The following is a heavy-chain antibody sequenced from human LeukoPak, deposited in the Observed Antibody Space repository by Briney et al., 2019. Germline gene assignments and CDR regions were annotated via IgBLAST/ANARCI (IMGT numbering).Heavy chain of an antibody. D-gene: IGHD3-3*01. J-gene: IGHJ4*02. CDR3: ASGSYDFWSGYTPGY. Sequence: PSETLSLTCAVYGGSFSGYYWSWIRQPPGKGLEWIGEINHSGSTNYNPSLKSRVTISVDTSKNQFSLKLSSVTAADTAVYYCASGSYDFWSGYTPGYWGQGTLVTVSS. CDR2: INHSGST. V-gene: IGHV4-34*01. CDR1: GGSFSGYY.